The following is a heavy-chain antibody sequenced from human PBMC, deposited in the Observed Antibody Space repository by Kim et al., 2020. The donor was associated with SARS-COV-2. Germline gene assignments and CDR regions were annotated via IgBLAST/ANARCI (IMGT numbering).Heavy chain of an antibody. CDR3: ARGQPREY. CDR1: GGSIRSWGKF. CDR2: ISYSGNP. V-gene: IGHV4-31*03. D-gene: IGHD2-2*01. J-gene: IGHJ4*02. Sequence: SETLSLTCSVSGGSIRSWGKFWTWIRQHPAKGLEGIGYISYSGNPHYSPSLRSRVSISLQTSDNQFSLVLTLGTAGDTAVYYSARGQPREYWGQG.